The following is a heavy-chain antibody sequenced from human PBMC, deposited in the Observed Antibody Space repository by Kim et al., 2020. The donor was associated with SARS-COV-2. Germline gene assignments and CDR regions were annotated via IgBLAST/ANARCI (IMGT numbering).Heavy chain of an antibody. CDR3: ARDLGTMVRGVCYYGMDV. V-gene: IGHV3-30-3*01. Sequence: GGSLRLSCAASGFTFSSYAMHWVRQAPGKGLEWVAVISYDGSNKYYADSVKGLFTISRDNSKNTLYLQMNSLRAEDTAVYYCARDLGTMVRGVCYYGMDVWGQGTTVTVSS. D-gene: IGHD3-10*01. CDR2: ISYDGSNK. J-gene: IGHJ6*02. CDR1: GFTFSSYA.